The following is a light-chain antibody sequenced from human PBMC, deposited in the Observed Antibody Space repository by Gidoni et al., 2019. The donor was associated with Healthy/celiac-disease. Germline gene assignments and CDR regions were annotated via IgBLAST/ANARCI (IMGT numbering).Light chain of an antibody. CDR2: DNN. J-gene: IGLJ2*01. CDR3: GTWESRLSAVV. Sequence: QSVLTQPPSVSAAPGQKVTISCSGNSFSVGTNYVSWYQQLPGTAPKLLIYDNNKRPSGVPDPFPGSKSGTSATLDIARLQTWDEADYYCGTWESRLSAVVFGGGTKVTV. CDR1: SFSVGTNY. V-gene: IGLV1-51*01.